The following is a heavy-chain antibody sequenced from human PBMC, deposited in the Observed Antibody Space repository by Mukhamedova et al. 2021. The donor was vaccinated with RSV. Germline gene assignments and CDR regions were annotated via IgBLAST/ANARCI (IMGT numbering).Heavy chain of an antibody. Sequence: GGSFSGYYWSWIRQPPGKGLEWTGEINHSGSTNYNPSLKSRVTISVDTSKNQFSLKLSSVTAADTAVYYCATQAPTYYYGGSGYY. CDR3: ATQAPTYYYGGSGYY. CDR2: INHSGST. V-gene: IGHV4-34*01. J-gene: IGHJ6*01. CDR1: GGSFSGYY. D-gene: IGHD3-22*01.